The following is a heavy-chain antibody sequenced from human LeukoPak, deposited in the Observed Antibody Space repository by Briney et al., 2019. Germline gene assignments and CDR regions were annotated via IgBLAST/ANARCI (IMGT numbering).Heavy chain of an antibody. D-gene: IGHD2-15*01. Sequence: VSVKVSCKASGDIFTTYDVHWVRQASGQGLEWMGWMNPKSGDRGYAQKFQDRVAMTMNNSIRTAYMELRGLQPEDTAVYYCASGWYYHYFGTDVWGQGTTVIVSS. J-gene: IGHJ6*02. CDR1: GDIFTTYD. CDR3: ASGWYYHYFGTDV. V-gene: IGHV1-8*01. CDR2: MNPKSGDR.